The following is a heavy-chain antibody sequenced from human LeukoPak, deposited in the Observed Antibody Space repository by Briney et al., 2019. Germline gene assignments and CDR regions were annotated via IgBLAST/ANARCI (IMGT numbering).Heavy chain of an antibody. CDR1: GYTFTGYY. J-gene: IGHJ6*03. Sequence: GASVKVSCKASGYTFTGYYMHWVRQAPGQGLEWMGWINPNSGGTNYAQKFQGSVTMTRDMSTSTVYMELSSLRSEDTAVYYCARGGRPVRGVIITFHYYYYMDVWGKGTTVTVSS. CDR2: INPNSGGT. V-gene: IGHV1-2*02. CDR3: ARGGRPVRGVIITFHYYYYMDV. D-gene: IGHD3-10*01.